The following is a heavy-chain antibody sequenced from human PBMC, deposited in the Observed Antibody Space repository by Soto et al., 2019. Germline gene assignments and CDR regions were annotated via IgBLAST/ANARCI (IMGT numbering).Heavy chain of an antibody. D-gene: IGHD3-22*01. V-gene: IGHV3-33*01. CDR1: GFTFSSYG. CDR2: IWYDGSNK. Sequence: QVQLVESGGGVVQPGRSLRLSCAASGFTFSSYGMHWVRQAPGKGLEWVAVIWYDGSNKYYADSVKGRFTISRDNSKNPLYLQMNSLRAEDTAVYYCARGYYDSSGSRFDPWGQGTLVTVSS. CDR3: ARGYYDSSGSRFDP. J-gene: IGHJ5*02.